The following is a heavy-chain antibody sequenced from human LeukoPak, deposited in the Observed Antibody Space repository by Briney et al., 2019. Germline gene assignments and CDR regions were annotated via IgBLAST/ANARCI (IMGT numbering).Heavy chain of an antibody. Sequence: GGSLRLSCAASGFTLGNYAMSWVRQAPGKGLEWVSSMSSSGGSTYYADSVKGRFTISRDNSKNTLYLQMNSLRAEDTAVYYCAKDPQLWLEPFDYWGQGTLVTVSS. J-gene: IGHJ4*02. CDR1: GFTLGNYA. CDR2: MSSSGGST. CDR3: AKDPQLWLEPFDY. V-gene: IGHV3-23*01. D-gene: IGHD5-18*01.